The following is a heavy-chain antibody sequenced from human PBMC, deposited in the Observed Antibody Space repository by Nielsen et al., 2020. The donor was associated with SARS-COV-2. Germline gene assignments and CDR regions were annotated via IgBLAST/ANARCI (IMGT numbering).Heavy chain of an antibody. D-gene: IGHD2-15*01. CDR1: GFTSSTHG. V-gene: IGHV3-30*18. Sequence: GGLLRPPCAASGFTSSTHGMHWVRQAPGKGLEGLAAISYDGSNKYYVDSVKGRFTISRDNSKNTLYLQMSSLREEDTAVYYCAKDWTAIVVVPSGGVDYWGQGTLVTVSS. CDR2: ISYDGSNK. J-gene: IGHJ4*02. CDR3: AKDWTAIVVVPSGGVDY.